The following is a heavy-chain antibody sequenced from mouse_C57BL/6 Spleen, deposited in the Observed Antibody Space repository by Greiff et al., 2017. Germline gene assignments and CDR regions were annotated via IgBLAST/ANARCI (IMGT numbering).Heavy chain of an antibody. CDR2: ITPSSGYT. D-gene: IGHD2-5*01. J-gene: IGHJ2*01. Sequence: QVQLQQSGAELARPGASVKMSCKSSDYTFTSYTMPWVQQSPGQGLEWIGSITPSSGYTKYNQKFKDKATLTADKSSSTAYMQLSSLTSEDSAVYYCARFGYYSNAYFDDWGKGTTLTVSS. CDR3: ARFGYYSNAYFDD. V-gene: IGHV1-4*01. CDR1: DYTFTSYT.